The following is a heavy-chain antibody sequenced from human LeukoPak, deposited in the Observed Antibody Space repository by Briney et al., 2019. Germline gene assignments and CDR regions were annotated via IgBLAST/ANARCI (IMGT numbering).Heavy chain of an antibody. CDR3: ARSGGDRNYYYYGMDV. D-gene: IGHD2-21*01. Sequence: SETLSLTCTVSGGSISSYYWSWIRQPPGKGLEWIGYIYYSGSTNYNPSLKSRVTISVDTSKNQFSLKLRSVTAADMAVYYCARSGGDRNYYYYGMDVWGQGTTVTVSS. CDR2: IYYSGST. V-gene: IGHV4-59*01. J-gene: IGHJ6*02. CDR1: GGSISSYY.